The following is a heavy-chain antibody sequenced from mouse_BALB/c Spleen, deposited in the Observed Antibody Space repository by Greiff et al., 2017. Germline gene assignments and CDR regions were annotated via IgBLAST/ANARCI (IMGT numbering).Heavy chain of an antibody. CDR2: ISDGGSYT. J-gene: IGHJ1*01. Sequence: EVQLVESGGGLVKPGGSLKLSCAASGFTFSDYYMYWVRQTPEKRLEWVATISDGGSYTYYPDSVKGRFTISRDNAKNNLYLQMSSLKSEDTAMYYGARAPPYYGSSYWYFDVWGAGTTVTVSS. CDR1: GFTFSDYY. V-gene: IGHV5-4*02. CDR3: ARAPPYYGSSYWYFDV. D-gene: IGHD1-1*01.